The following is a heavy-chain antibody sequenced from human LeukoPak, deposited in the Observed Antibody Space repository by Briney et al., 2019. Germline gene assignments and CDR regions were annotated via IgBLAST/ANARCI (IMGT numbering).Heavy chain of an antibody. CDR3: AKEGTASKPSDLDY. D-gene: IGHD1/OR15-1a*01. Sequence: GGSLRLSCAASGFTFSSYGMHWVRQAPGKGLEWVAFIRYDGSNKYYADSVKGRFTISRDNSKNTLYFQMNSLRAEDTALYYCAKEGTASKPSDLDYWGQGTLVTVSS. CDR1: GFTFSSYG. CDR2: IRYDGSNK. J-gene: IGHJ4*02. V-gene: IGHV3-30*02.